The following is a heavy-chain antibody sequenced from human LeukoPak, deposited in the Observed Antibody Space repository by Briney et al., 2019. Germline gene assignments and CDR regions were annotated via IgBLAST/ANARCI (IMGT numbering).Heavy chain of an antibody. CDR3: AKERAGYTNPYYFDY. CDR2: IDSSSSHI. J-gene: IGHJ4*02. D-gene: IGHD3-16*02. Sequence: PGGSLRLSCAASGFPFSIHSMSWVRQAPGKGLEWVSSIDSSSSHIYYADSMKGRFTISRDNSKNTLYLHMNSLRAEDTAVYYCAKERAGYTNPYYFDYWGQGTLVTVSS. V-gene: IGHV3-21*04. CDR1: GFPFSIHS.